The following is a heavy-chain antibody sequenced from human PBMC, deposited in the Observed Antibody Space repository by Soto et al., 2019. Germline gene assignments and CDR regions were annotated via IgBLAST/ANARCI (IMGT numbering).Heavy chain of an antibody. CDR3: AKGVGIVATIQAFDY. D-gene: IGHD5-12*01. J-gene: IGHJ4*02. Sequence: PVGSLRLSCAASGFTFSSYGMHWVRQAPGKGLEWVAVISYDGSNKYYADSVKGRFTISRDNSKNTLYLQMNSLRAEDTAVYYCAKGVGIVATIQAFDYWGQGTLVTVSS. V-gene: IGHV3-30*18. CDR1: GFTFSSYG. CDR2: ISYDGSNK.